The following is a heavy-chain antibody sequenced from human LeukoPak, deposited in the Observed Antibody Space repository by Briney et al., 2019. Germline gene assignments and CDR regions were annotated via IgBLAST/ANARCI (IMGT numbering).Heavy chain of an antibody. D-gene: IGHD6-19*01. V-gene: IGHV4-39*01. CDR1: GGSISSSSYY. CDR3: ARLEAVAGPDY. CDR2: IYYSGST. Sequence: SETLSLTCTVSGGSISSSSYYWGWLRQPPGTGLEWIGSIYYSGSTYYNPSLKSRVTISVDTSKNQFSLKLTSVTAADTAVYYCARLEAVAGPDYWGQGTLVTVSS. J-gene: IGHJ4*02.